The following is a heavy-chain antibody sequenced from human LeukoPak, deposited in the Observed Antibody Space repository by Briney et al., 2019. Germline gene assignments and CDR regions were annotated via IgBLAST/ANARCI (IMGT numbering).Heavy chain of an antibody. V-gene: IGHV4-4*02. J-gene: IGHJ4*02. D-gene: IGHD3-22*01. CDR2: MYLSGTT. CDR1: GDSINSLDL. Sequence: SETLSLTCTVSGDSINSLDLWSWVRQPPGKGLEWIGEMYLSGTTHSNPSVKSRVTISIDKSKNQFFFNLSSVTAADTAVYYCAGLVGRYSSGLYYYYFDYWGQGTLVTVSS. CDR3: AGLVGRYSSGLYYYYFDY.